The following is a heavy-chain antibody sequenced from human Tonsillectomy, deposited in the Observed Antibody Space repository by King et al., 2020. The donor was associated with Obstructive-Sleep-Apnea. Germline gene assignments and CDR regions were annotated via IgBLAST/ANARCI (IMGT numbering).Heavy chain of an antibody. Sequence: VQLVESGGGVVQPGRSLRLSCAASGFPFSSFGMHWVRQAPGKGLEWVAFIRYDGSNEYYADSVKGRFTISRDNSKNTLYLHMNSLRAEDTAVYYCAKVVWFGALLRPLGLEGMDVWGQGTTITVSS. V-gene: IGHV3-30*02. J-gene: IGHJ6*02. D-gene: IGHD3-10*01. CDR2: IRYDGSNE. CDR3: AKVVWFGALLRPLGLEGMDV. CDR1: GFPFSSFG.